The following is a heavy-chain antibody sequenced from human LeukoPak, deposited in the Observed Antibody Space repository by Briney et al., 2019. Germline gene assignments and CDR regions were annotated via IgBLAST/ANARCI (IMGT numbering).Heavy chain of an antibody. J-gene: IGHJ3*02. V-gene: IGHV4-4*02. D-gene: IGHD3-3*01. CDR3: ARVRFLESGDAFDI. CDR1: GDSISSASW. CDR2: VSHSGST. Sequence: SSGTLSLTCAVSGDSISSASWWNWVRQPPGKGLEWIGQVSHSGSTNYNPSLQSRVTMSVDKSKNQFSLKLSSVTAADTAVYYCARVRFLESGDAFDIWGQGTMVTVSS.